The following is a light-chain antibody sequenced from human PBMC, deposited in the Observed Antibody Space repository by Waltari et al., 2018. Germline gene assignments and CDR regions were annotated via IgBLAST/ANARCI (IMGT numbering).Light chain of an antibody. J-gene: IGLJ3*02. CDR2: DVS. V-gene: IGLV2-23*02. CDR3: CSYAGTSVWV. Sequence: QSALTQPAAVSGSPGQSVTISCTGASSDIGRYDIVSCYHQHPGNAPRLVISDVSKRPSVVSDRFSGSKSGDTASLTVSGLQCEDEADYYCCSYAGTSVWVFGGGTRLTVL. CDR1: SSDIGRYDI.